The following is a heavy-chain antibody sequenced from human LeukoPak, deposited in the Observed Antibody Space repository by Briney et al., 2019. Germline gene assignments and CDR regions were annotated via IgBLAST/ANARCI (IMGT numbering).Heavy chain of an antibody. CDR2: MNPNSGNT. Sequence: WASVKVSCKASGYTFTSYDINWVRQATGQGLEWMGWMNPNSGNTGYAQKFQGRVTMTRNTSISTAYMELSRLRSDDTAVYYCARKGYCSSTSCLYYFDYWGQGTLVTVSS. J-gene: IGHJ4*02. CDR1: GYTFTSYD. D-gene: IGHD2-2*01. V-gene: IGHV1-8*01. CDR3: ARKGYCSSTSCLYYFDY.